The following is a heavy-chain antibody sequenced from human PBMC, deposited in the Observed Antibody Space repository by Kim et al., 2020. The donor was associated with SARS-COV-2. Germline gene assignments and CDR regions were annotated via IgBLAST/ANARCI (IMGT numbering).Heavy chain of an antibody. D-gene: IGHD7-27*01. CDR3: ARDLLTGLGLYYFDY. V-gene: IGHV4-39*07. Sequence: SETLSLTCTVSGGSISSSSYYWGWIRQPPGKGLEWIGSIYYSGSTYYNPSLKSRVTISVDTSKNQFSLKLSSVTAADTAVYYCARDLLTGLGLYYFDYWG. CDR1: GGSISSSSYY. J-gene: IGHJ4*01. CDR2: IYYSGST.